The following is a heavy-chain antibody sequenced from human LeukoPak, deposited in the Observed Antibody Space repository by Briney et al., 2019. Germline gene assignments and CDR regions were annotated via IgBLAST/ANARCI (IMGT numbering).Heavy chain of an antibody. CDR2: ISGSGGST. Sequence: GGSLRLSCAASGFTFSSYAMSWVRQAPGKGLEWVSAISGSGGSTYYADSVKGRFAISRDNSKDTLYLQMTSLRAEGTALYYCAKDRSSSTIAVRGGYWGQGTLVTVSS. J-gene: IGHJ4*02. CDR1: GFTFSSYA. V-gene: IGHV3-23*01. D-gene: IGHD6-19*01. CDR3: AKDRSSSTIAVRGGY.